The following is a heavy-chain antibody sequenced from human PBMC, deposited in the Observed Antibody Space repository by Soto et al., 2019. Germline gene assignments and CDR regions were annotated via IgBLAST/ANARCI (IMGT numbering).Heavy chain of an antibody. CDR3: ARAVYCGSDCYSYGMDV. D-gene: IGHD3-22*01. CDR2: INPHSGNT. V-gene: IGHV1-2*02. J-gene: IGHJ6*02. CDR1: GYTFTDDY. Sequence: ASVKVSCKTSGYTFTDDYLHWVRQAPGQGLEWMGWINPHSGNTNYAQKFLGRVSMTRDTSISTAYMELLSLTCDDTAIYYCARAVYCGSDCYSYGMDVWGQGTTVTVS.